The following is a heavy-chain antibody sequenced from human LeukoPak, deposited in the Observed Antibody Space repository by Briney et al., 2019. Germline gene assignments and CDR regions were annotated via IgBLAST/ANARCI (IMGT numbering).Heavy chain of an antibody. Sequence: KPSETLSLTFAVYGRSFSGYYWSWIRQPPGKGLEWIGEINHSGSTNYNPSLKSRVTISVDTSKNQFSLKLSSVTAADTAVYYCARFYDSIDYYYYGMDVWGQGTTVTVSS. CDR3: ARFYDSIDYYYYGMDV. D-gene: IGHD3-22*01. V-gene: IGHV4-34*01. J-gene: IGHJ6*02. CDR2: INHSGST. CDR1: GRSFSGYY.